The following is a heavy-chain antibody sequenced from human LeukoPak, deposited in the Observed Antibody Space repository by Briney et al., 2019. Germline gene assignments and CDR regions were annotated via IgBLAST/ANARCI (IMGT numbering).Heavy chain of an antibody. CDR3: ARETSAAGTGYYYYYYMDV. CDR1: GFTFSSYS. Sequence: GGSLRLSCAASGFTFSSYSTNWVRQAPGKGLEWVSYISSSSSTIYYADSVKGRFTISRDNAKNSLYLQMNSLRAEDTAVYYCARETSAAGTGYYYYYYMDVWGKGTTVTVSS. D-gene: IGHD6-13*01. V-gene: IGHV3-48*01. J-gene: IGHJ6*03. CDR2: ISSSSSTI.